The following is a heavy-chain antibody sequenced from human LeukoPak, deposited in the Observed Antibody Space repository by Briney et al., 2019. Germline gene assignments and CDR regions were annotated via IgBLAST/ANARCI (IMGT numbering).Heavy chain of an antibody. CDR1: GFTFSSYS. CDR3: AKDLRSYYYGSGSYPDY. CDR2: ISSSSSYI. V-gene: IGHV3-21*04. Sequence: GGSLRLSCAASGFTFSSYSMNWVRQAPGKGLEWVSSISSSSSYIYYADSVKGRFTISRDNSKNTLYLQMNSLRAEDTAVYYCAKDLRSYYYGSGSYPDYWGQGTLVTVSS. D-gene: IGHD3-10*01. J-gene: IGHJ4*02.